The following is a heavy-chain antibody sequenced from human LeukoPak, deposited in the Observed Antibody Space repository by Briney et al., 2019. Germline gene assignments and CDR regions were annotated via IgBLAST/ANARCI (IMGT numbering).Heavy chain of an antibody. D-gene: IGHD6-13*01. CDR1: GGSISRSNYY. Sequence: PSETLSLTCSVSGGSISRSNYYWGWLRQPPGKGLEWIGSIFYIGSTYSNPSLKSRLTISVDTSRNHFSLRLSSVTAADTAVYYCARALQPGVYAFDIWGQGTMVTVSS. V-gene: IGHV4-39*01. CDR2: IFYIGST. CDR3: ARALQPGVYAFDI. J-gene: IGHJ3*02.